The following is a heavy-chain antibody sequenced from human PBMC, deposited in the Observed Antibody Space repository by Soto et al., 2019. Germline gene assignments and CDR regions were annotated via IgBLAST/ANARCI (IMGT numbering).Heavy chain of an antibody. J-gene: IGHJ3*02. V-gene: IGHV4-30-4*01. CDR1: GGSISSGDYY. Sequence: SETLSLTCTVSGGSISSGDYYWSWIRQPPGKGLEWIGYIYYSGSTYYNPSLKSRVTISVDTSKNQFSLKLSSVTAADTAVYYCARDWHDYGDYEGVGAFDIWGQGTMVTVSS. D-gene: IGHD4-17*01. CDR2: IYYSGST. CDR3: ARDWHDYGDYEGVGAFDI.